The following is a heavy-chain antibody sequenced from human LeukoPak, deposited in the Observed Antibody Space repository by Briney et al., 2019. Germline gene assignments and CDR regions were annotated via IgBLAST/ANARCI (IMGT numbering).Heavy chain of an antibody. Sequence: GGSLRLSCAASGFTFSSYAMSWVRQAPGKGLEWVSAISGSGGSTYYADSVKGRFTISRDNSKNTLYLQMNSLRAEDTAVYYCAKDPLLGTASYNLFDPWGQGTLVTVSS. CDR3: AKDPLLGTASYNLFDP. J-gene: IGHJ5*02. CDR1: GFTFSSYA. D-gene: IGHD1-1*01. V-gene: IGHV3-23*01. CDR2: ISGSGGST.